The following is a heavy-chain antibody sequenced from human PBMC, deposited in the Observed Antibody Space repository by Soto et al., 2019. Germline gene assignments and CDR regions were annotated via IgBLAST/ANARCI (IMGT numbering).Heavy chain of an antibody. CDR1: GGSFSGYY. CDR2: INHSGST. V-gene: IGHV4-34*01. Sequence: SETLSLTCAVYGGSFSGYYWSWIRQPPGKGLEWIGEINHSGSTNYNPSLKSRVTISVDTSKNQFSLKLSSVTAADTAVYYCARDDYYGSGSYYKFFDYWGQGTLVTVSS. D-gene: IGHD3-10*01. J-gene: IGHJ4*02. CDR3: ARDDYYGSGSYYKFFDY.